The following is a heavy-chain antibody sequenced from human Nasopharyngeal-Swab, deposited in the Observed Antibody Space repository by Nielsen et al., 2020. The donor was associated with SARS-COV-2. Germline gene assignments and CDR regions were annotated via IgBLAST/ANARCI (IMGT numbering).Heavy chain of an antibody. J-gene: IGHJ6*02. CDR2: FYYSVFT. CDR1: GGSISSYY. D-gene: IGHD6-19*01. CDR3: ARHSGVGDTYYYYGMDV. V-gene: IGHV4-59*08. Sequence: SETLSLTFTVSGGSISSYYWSWIRQSPGKGLEWIGYFYYSVFTNYNPSLKSRVTISVDTSKNHFSLKLSSVTAADTAVYYCARHSGVGDTYYYYGMDVWGQGTTVTVSS.